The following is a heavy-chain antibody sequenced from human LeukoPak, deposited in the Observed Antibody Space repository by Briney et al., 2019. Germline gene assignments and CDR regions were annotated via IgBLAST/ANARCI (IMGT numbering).Heavy chain of an antibody. CDR1: GFSLSDYY. D-gene: IGHD3-10*01. Sequence: PGGSLRLSCEASGFSLSDYYMTWSRQAPGKGLDWLASISTSGSIIYYADSVKGRLTISRDNAKKSLFLQMNSLRAEDTAIYYCARDREGDYHYHMDVWGQGTTVIVSS. CDR2: ISTSGSII. CDR3: ARDREGDYHYHMDV. J-gene: IGHJ6*02. V-gene: IGHV3-11*01.